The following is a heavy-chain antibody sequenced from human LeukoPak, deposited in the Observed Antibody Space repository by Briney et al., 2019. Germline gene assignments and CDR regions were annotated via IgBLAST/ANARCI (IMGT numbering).Heavy chain of an antibody. CDR2: ISAYNGNT. V-gene: IGHV1-18*01. D-gene: IGHD3-22*01. CDR1: GYTFTSYG. CDR3: ARGPARYDSSGYYYYRALDDWFDP. J-gene: IGHJ5*02. Sequence: GASVKVSCKASGYTFTSYGISWVRQAPGQGLEWMGWISAYNGNTNYAQKLQGRVTMTTDTSTSTAYMELRSLRSDDTAVYYCARGPARYDSSGYYYYRALDDWFDPWGQGTLVTVSS.